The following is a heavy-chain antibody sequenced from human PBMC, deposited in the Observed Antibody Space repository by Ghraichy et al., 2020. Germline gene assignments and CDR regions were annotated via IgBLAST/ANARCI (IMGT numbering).Heavy chain of an antibody. CDR2: ISGGSSTI. J-gene: IGHJ4*02. CDR3: ARDMETMVRGWGFDY. D-gene: IGHD3-10*01. CDR1: GFTFSSYS. Sequence: GGSLRLYCVVSGFTFSSYSFNWVRQAPGKGLEWVSYISGGSSTIYYADSVKGRFSISRDNAKNSLYLQMNSLRDEDTAVYYCARDMETMVRGWGFDYWGQGTLVTVSS. V-gene: IGHV3-48*02.